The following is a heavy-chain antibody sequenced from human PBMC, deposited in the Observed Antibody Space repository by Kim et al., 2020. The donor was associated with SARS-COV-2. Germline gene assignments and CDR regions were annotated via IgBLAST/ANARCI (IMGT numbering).Heavy chain of an antibody. V-gene: IGHV3-23*01. D-gene: IGHD3-10*01. Sequence: GGSLRLSCAASGFTFSSYAMSWVRQAPGKGLEWVSAISGSGGSTYYADSVKGRFTISRDNSKNTLYLQMNSLRAEDTAVYYCAKDHGYGSGSYYNPIYFDYWGQGTLVTVSS. CDR3: AKDHGYGSGSYYNPIYFDY. J-gene: IGHJ4*02. CDR1: GFTFSSYA. CDR2: ISGSGGST.